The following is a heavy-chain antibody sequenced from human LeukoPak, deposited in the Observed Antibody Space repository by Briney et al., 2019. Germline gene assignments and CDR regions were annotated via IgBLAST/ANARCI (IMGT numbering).Heavy chain of an antibody. CDR1: GGSISSYY. J-gene: IGHJ4*02. D-gene: IGHD3-10*01. Sequence: SETLSLTCTVSGGSISSYYWSWIRQPPGKGLEWIGYIYYSGSTNYNPSLKSRVTISVDTSKNQFSLKLSSVTAADTAVYYCARERREFFDYWGQGTLVTVSS. V-gene: IGHV4-59*12. CDR3: ARERREFFDY. CDR2: IYYSGST.